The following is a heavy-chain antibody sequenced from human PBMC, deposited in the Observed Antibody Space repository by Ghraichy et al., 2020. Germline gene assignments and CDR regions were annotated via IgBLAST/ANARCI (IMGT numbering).Heavy chain of an antibody. J-gene: IGHJ4*02. Sequence: GESLNISCAASGFTFSSYGMHWVRQAPGKGLESVAVISYDGSNKYYADSVKGRFTISRDNSKNTLYLQMNSLRAEDTAVYYCAKGGYPSIVGATIADYWGQGTLVTVSS. CDR3: AKGGYPSIVGATIADY. CDR2: ISYDGSNK. D-gene: IGHD1-26*01. CDR1: GFTFSSYG. V-gene: IGHV3-30*18.